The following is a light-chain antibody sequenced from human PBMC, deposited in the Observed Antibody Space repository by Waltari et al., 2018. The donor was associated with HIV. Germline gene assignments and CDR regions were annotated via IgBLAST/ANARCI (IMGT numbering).Light chain of an antibody. CDR2: AAS. CDR3: QQYYSTPAST. CDR1: QSIGTF. V-gene: IGKV1-39*01. J-gene: IGKJ2*01. Sequence: DIQMTQSPSSLSASVGGRVTITCRASQSIGTFLNWFQQKPGKAPKLLIFAASSLHGGVPSRFSGSGSGTDFTLTISSLQPEDFATYYCQQYYSTPASTFGQGTKLEIK.